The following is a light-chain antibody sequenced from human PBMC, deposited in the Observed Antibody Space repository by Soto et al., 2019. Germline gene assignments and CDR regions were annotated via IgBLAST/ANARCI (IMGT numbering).Light chain of an antibody. J-gene: IGLJ1*01. CDR3: YSYAGSSYV. Sequence: QSALTQPRSVYGSPGQSVTISCTGTSSDVGGYDYVSWYQQHPDKAPKLMIYDVSKRPSGVPDRFSGSTSGNTASLTISGLQAEDEADYYCYSYAGSSYVFGTGTKVT. V-gene: IGLV2-11*01. CDR1: SSDVGGYDY. CDR2: DVS.